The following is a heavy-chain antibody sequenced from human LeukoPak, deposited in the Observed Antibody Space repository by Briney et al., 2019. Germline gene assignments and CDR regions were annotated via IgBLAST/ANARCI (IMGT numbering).Heavy chain of an antibody. J-gene: IGHJ3*02. CDR3: ASQWEDAFDI. CDR1: GDSISSYY. CDR2: IYYSGST. Sequence: SETLSLTCTVSGDSISSYYWSWIRQPPGKGLEWSGHIYYSGSTNYNPSLKSRVTTSVDTSKNQFSLKLSSVTAADTAVYYCASQWEDAFDIWGQGTMVTVSS. D-gene: IGHD1-26*01. V-gene: IGHV4-59*01.